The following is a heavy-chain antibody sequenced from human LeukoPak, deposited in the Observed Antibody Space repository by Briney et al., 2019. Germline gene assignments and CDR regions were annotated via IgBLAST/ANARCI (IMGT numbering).Heavy chain of an antibody. J-gene: IGHJ6*02. Sequence: PGGSLRLSCAASGFTFSSYSMNWVRQAPGKGLEWVSSISSSSSYIYYADSVKGRFTISRDNAKSSLFLQMNSLRAEDTAVYFCARLRYYAVDVWGQGTTVIVSS. V-gene: IGHV3-21*06. CDR1: GFTFSSYS. CDR2: ISSSSSYI. CDR3: ARLRYYAVDV.